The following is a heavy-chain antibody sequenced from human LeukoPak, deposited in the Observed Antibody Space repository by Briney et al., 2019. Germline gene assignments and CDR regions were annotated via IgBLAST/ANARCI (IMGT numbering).Heavy chain of an antibody. Sequence: PGGSLRLSCAASGFTFSSYSMNWVRQAPGKGLEWVSSISSSSSYIFYADSVKGRFTISRDNAKNSLYLQMNSLRAEDTAVYYCARGPPVSSYYYYMDVWGKGTTVTVSS. D-gene: IGHD6-6*01. CDR3: ARGPPVSSYYYYMDV. J-gene: IGHJ6*03. V-gene: IGHV3-21*01. CDR1: GFTFSSYS. CDR2: ISSSSSYI.